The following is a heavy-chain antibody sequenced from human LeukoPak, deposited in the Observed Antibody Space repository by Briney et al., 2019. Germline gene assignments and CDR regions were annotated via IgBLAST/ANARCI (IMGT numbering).Heavy chain of an antibody. V-gene: IGHV4-4*07. CDR2: IYTGGST. CDR3: ARGLRGYESL. Sequence: SETLSLTCTGSGGSISSYYWSWIRQRAGKGREWIGRIYTGGSTNYNPSLERGATMPVDTSKNQSSLTLSSVTAADTAVYYCARGLRGYESLWGQGTLVTVSS. D-gene: IGHD5-12*01. J-gene: IGHJ4*02. CDR1: GGSISSYY.